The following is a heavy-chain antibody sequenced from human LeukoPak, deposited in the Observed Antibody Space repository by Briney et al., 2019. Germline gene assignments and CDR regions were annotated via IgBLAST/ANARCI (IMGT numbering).Heavy chain of an antibody. V-gene: IGHV3-23*01. CDR3: ARVEFSGSGGAPFYSYYYMDA. D-gene: IGHD6-25*01. CDR1: GFTFSSYA. J-gene: IGHJ6*03. Sequence: PGGSLRLSCAASGFTFSSYAMSWVRQAPGKGLEWVSAISGSGGSTYYADSVKGRFTISRDNSKNTLYLQMNSLRAEDTAVYYCARVEFSGSGGAPFYSYYYMDAWGKGTTVTVSS. CDR2: ISGSGGST.